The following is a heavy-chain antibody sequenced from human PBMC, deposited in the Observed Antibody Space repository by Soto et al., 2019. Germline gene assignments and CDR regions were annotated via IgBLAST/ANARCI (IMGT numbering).Heavy chain of an antibody. V-gene: IGHV2-5*02. Sequence: QITLKESGPTLVKPTQTLTLTCTFSGFSLSTSGVGVGWIRQPPGKALEWLALIYWDDDKRYSPSLKSRLTITKDTSKTQMVLTMTSMDPVDTATYYCAHSYYSAAAGINFDYWGQGTLVTVSS. J-gene: IGHJ4*02. CDR3: AHSYYSAAAGINFDY. D-gene: IGHD6-13*01. CDR2: IYWDDDK. CDR1: GFSLSTSGVG.